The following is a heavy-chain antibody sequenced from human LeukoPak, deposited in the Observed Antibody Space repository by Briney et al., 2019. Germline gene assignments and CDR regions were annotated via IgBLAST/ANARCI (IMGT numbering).Heavy chain of an antibody. CDR2: IKQDGSEK. CDR1: GFTFSSYW. J-gene: IGHJ6*03. D-gene: IGHD1-20*01. V-gene: IGHV3-7*03. Sequence: GGSLRLSCAASGFTFSSYWMSWVRQAPGKGLEWVANIKQDGSEKYYVDSVKGRFTISRDNAKNSLYLQMNSLRAEDTALYYCARENNWNYPYYYMDVWGKGTTVTVSS. CDR3: ARENNWNYPYYYMDV.